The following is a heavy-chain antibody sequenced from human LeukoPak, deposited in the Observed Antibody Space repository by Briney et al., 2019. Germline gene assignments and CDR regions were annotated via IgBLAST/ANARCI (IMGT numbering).Heavy chain of an antibody. CDR3: TTRTVPTAIHSAFDI. V-gene: IGHV1-24*01. CDR2: YEPEDGET. J-gene: IGHJ3*02. D-gene: IGHD2-2*02. CDR1: GYTLSVLP. Sequence: ASVKVSCKSSGYTLSVLPIHWVRQAPGKGLECMGGYEPEDGETFYTQEFQGRVTTTEDISTDTAYMELSSLRSDDTAMYYCTTRTVPTAIHSAFDIWGQGTMVTVSS.